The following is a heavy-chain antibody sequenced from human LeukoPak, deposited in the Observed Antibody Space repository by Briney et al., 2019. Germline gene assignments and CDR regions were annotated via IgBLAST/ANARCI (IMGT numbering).Heavy chain of an antibody. D-gene: IGHD3-10*01. J-gene: IGHJ3*02. Sequence: PGGSLRLSCAASGFTFSSYAMHWVRQASGKGLEWVAVISYDGSNKYYADSVKGRFTISRDNSKNTLYLQMNSLRAEDTAVYYCAREAYYGSGSGAFDIRGQGTMVTVSS. CDR1: GFTFSSYA. CDR3: AREAYYGSGSGAFDI. V-gene: IGHV3-30*04. CDR2: ISYDGSNK.